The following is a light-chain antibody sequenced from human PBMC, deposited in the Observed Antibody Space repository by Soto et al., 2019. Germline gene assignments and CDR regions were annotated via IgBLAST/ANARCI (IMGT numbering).Light chain of an antibody. Sequence: EIVMTQSPATLSVSPGERATLSCRASQSVGSDLAWYQQKPGQAPRLLIYGDSTRAAGIPARFSGSGSGTDFTLTISGLETEDFAVYFCLHRNNWPPRFTFGPGTAVEVK. V-gene: IGKV3D-15*01. J-gene: IGKJ3*01. CDR3: LHRNNWPPRFT. CDR1: QSVGSD. CDR2: GDS.